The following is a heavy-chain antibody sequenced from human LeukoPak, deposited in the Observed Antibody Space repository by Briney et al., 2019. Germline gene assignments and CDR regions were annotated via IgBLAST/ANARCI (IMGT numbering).Heavy chain of an antibody. CDR2: IYYSGST. V-gene: IGHV4-59*12. CDR3: ARARQQWLTNYYYYYMDV. J-gene: IGHJ6*03. D-gene: IGHD6-19*01. CDR1: GGSISSYY. Sequence: SETLSLTCTVSGGSISSYYWSWIRQPPGKGLEWIGYIYYSGSTNYSPSLKSRVTISVDTSKNQFSLKLSPVTAADTAVYYCARARQQWLTNYYYYYMDVWGIGTTVTVSS.